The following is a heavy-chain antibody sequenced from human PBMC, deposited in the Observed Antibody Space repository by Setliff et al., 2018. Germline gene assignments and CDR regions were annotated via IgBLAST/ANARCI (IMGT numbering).Heavy chain of an antibody. D-gene: IGHD3-3*01. CDR2: IYTSWST. V-gene: IGHV4-61*09. CDR1: GGSISNTYYY. J-gene: IGHJ6*03. Sequence: PSETLSLTCTVSGGSISNTYYYWSWIRQPAGKGLEWIGHIYTSWSTNYNPSLKSRVTISVETSKNQFSLKLSSVTAADTAVYYCARLSGFLYIDVWGKGTTVTVSS. CDR3: ARLSGFLYIDV.